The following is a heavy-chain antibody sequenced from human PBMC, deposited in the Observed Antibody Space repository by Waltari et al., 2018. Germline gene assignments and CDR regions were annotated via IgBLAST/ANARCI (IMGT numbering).Heavy chain of an antibody. V-gene: IGHV3-53*01. CDR1: SFNVSSYY. Sequence: EVQLVESGGHLIQPGGSLRLSCAASSFNVSSYYMNWVRQAPGKGPEWVSILYHAGNTYYADSVKGRFTFSRDNSKNTLYLQMNSLRAEDTAVYYCARGNTKYGMDVWGQGTTVTVSS. J-gene: IGHJ6*02. CDR3: ARGNTKYGMDV. CDR2: LYHAGNT. D-gene: IGHD3-10*01.